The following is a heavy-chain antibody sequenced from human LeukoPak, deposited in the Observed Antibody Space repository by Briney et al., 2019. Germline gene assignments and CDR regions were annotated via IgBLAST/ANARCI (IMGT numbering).Heavy chain of an antibody. Sequence: PGGSLRLSCAASGFTFSEYWMNWVRLAPGKGLEWVASIRQDGSEKSYVDSVKGRFTISRDNTWNSLYLQMNSLRAEDTAVYYCARDGTAPGLYFDLWGQGTLVTVYS. J-gene: IGHJ4*01. CDR2: IRQDGSEK. CDR3: ARDGTAPGLYFDL. CDR1: GFTFSEYW. D-gene: IGHD1/OR15-1a*01. V-gene: IGHV3-7*01.